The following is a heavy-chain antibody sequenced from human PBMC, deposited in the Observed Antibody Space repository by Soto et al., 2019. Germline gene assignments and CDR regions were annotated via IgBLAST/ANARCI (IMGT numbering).Heavy chain of an antibody. D-gene: IGHD4-17*01. J-gene: IGHJ3*02. CDR2: IYYSGST. V-gene: IGHV4-59*01. CDR1: GGSISSYY. CDR3: ARPDGDYFAFDI. Sequence: ASEILSLTCTVSGGSISSYYWSWIRQPPGKGLEWIGYIYYSGSTNYNPSLKSRVTISVDTSKNQFSLKLSSVTAADTAVYYCARPDGDYFAFDIWGQGTMVTVSS.